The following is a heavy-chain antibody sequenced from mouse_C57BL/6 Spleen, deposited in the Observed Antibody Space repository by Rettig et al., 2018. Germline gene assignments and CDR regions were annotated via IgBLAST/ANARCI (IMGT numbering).Heavy chain of an antibody. D-gene: IGHD2-4*01. V-gene: IGHV1-66*01. CDR2: IYPGSGTT. CDR3: ARRVYYDYLYYVMDY. CDR1: GYSFTRYY. Sequence: QVQLQQSGPELVKPGASVKISCKASGYSFTRYYIHWVKQRPGQGLEWIGWIYPGSGTTKYHETFKAKATLTADTSSSTAYMQLSSLTSEDSAVYYCARRVYYDYLYYVMDYWGQGTSVTVSS. J-gene: IGHJ4*01.